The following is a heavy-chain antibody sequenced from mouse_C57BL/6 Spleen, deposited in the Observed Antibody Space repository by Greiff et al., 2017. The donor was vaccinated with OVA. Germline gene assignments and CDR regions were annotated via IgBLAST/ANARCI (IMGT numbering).Heavy chain of an antibody. CDR1: GFTFSSYA. J-gene: IGHJ2*01. CDR3: ARDNYDYYYFDY. CDR2: ISDGGSYT. Sequence: EVKLVESGGGLVKPGGSLKLSCAASGFTFSSYAMSWVRQTPEKRLEWVATISDGGSYTYYPDNVKGRFTISRDNAKNNLYLQMSHLKSEDTAMYYCARDNYDYYYFDYWGQGTTLTVSS. V-gene: IGHV5-4*01. D-gene: IGHD2-4*01.